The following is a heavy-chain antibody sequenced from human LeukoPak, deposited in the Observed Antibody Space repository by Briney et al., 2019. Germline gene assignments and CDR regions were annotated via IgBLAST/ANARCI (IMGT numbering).Heavy chain of an antibody. V-gene: IGHV4-61*02. Sequence: PSETLSLTCTVSGGSISSSNYYWSWIRQPAGKGLEWIGRMYTSGSTNYNPSLKSRVTISVDTSKNQFSLKLSSVTAADTAVYYCARGEFSSGFGYWGQGTLVTVSS. CDR2: MYTSGST. CDR1: GGSISSSNYY. D-gene: IGHD6-19*01. J-gene: IGHJ4*02. CDR3: ARGEFSSGFGY.